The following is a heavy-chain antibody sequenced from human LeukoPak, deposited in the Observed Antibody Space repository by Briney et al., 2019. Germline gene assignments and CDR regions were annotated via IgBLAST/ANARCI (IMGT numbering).Heavy chain of an antibody. J-gene: IGHJ6*02. Sequence: KASESLSLTCGVSGVSFSGYYCNWIRQAPGKGLEWIGEITHNGTATSNPSLKSRVTLSLDTSRSRFSLKLNSATAADTAVYYCVRGFLGLNGGIWGQGTTVTVSS. D-gene: IGHD3-16*01. CDR1: GVSFSGYY. V-gene: IGHV4-34*01. CDR2: ITHNGTA. CDR3: VRGFLGLNGGI.